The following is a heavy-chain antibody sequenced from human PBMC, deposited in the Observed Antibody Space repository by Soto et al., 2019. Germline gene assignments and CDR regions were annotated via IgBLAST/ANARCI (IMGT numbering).Heavy chain of an antibody. V-gene: IGHV3-23*01. CDR2: ISGSGDRA. CDR3: AKESWKNYFEN. Sequence: EVHLLESGGDLVQPGGSLRLSCAASGFIFSSYPMSWVRHAPGRGLQWLSTISGSGDRAFYADSVRGRFTISRDSSKNTLYLQMNSLGAEYTAIYYCAKESWKNYFENWGQGTLVTVSS. D-gene: IGHD1-1*01. CDR1: GFIFSSYP. J-gene: IGHJ4*02.